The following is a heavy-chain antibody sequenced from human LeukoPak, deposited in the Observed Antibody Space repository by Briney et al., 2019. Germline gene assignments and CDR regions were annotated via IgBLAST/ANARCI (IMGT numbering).Heavy chain of an antibody. J-gene: IGHJ4*02. CDR3: ARDSGHPSSFDY. V-gene: IGHV1-69*05. Sequence: SVKVSCKASGGTFISYAISWVRQAPGQGLEWMGRIIPIFGTANYAQKFQGRVTITTDESTSTAYMELSSLRSEDTAVYYCARDSGHPSSFDYWGQGTLVTVSS. CDR1: GGTFISYA. D-gene: IGHD5-12*01. CDR2: IIPIFGTA.